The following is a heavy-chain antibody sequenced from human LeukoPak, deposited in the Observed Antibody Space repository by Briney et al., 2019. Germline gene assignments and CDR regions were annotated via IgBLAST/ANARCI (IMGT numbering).Heavy chain of an antibody. CDR1: GGPISSSGYY. D-gene: IGHD3-22*01. J-gene: IGHJ4*02. Sequence: SETLSLTCTVSGGPISSSGYYWGWIRQPPGKGLEWIGSIYYSGSTYYNPSLKSRVTISVDTSKNQFSLKLSSVTAADTAVYYCARDQSYYYDSSGFDYWGQGTLVAVSS. CDR2: IYYSGST. CDR3: ARDQSYYYDSSGFDY. V-gene: IGHV4-39*07.